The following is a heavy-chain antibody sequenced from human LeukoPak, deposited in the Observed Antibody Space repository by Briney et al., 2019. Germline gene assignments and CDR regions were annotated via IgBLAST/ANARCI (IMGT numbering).Heavy chain of an antibody. J-gene: IGHJ5*02. CDR3: ARADAYCSRTSCYFRFDP. CDR1: GGSISSGDYY. D-gene: IGHD2-2*01. Sequence: SETLSLTCTVSGGSISSGDYYWSWIRQPPGKGLEWFGYIYYSGSTYYNPSLKSRVTISVDTSKNQFSLKLSSVTAADTAVYYCARADAYCSRTSCYFRFDPWGQGTLVTVSS. V-gene: IGHV4-30-4*08. CDR2: IYYSGST.